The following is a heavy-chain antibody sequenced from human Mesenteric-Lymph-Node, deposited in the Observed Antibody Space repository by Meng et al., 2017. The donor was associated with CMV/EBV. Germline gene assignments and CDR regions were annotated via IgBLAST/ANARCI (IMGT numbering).Heavy chain of an antibody. CDR2: INHSGST. D-gene: IGHD3-22*01. CDR1: CGSFSGYY. J-gene: IGHJ4*02. Sequence: YCGSFSGYYWSWIRQPPGKGLEWIGEINHSGSTNYNPSLKSRVTISVDTSKNQFSLKLSSVTAADTAVYYCARGGYDSSGYYADFDYWGQGTLVTVSS. CDR3: ARGGYDSSGYYADFDY. V-gene: IGHV4-34*01.